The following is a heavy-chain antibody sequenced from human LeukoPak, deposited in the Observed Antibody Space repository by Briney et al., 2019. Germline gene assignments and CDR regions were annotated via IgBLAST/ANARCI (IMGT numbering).Heavy chain of an antibody. Sequence: SETLSLTCTVSGGSISSYYWSWIRQPAGKGLEWIGRIYTSGSTYYNPSLKSRVTISVDTSKNQFSLKLSSVTAADTAVYYCARVGGYNFYYYHYMDVWGKGTTVTVSS. CDR2: IYTSGST. CDR1: GGSISSYY. CDR3: ARVGGYNFYYYHYMDV. V-gene: IGHV4-4*07. D-gene: IGHD5-24*01. J-gene: IGHJ6*03.